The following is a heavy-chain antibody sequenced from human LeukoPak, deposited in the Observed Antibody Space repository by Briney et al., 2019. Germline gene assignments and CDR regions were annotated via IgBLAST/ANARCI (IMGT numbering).Heavy chain of an antibody. D-gene: IGHD3-22*01. J-gene: IGHJ4*02. CDR1: GDTFTGYY. V-gene: IGHV1-46*01. CDR2: MNPSGGST. CDR3: ARPNIYCYDSSGSIEGLDY. Sequence: ASVKVSCKASGDTFTGYYMHWVRQAPGQGLEWMGIMNPSGGSTSYAQKFQGRVTMTRDTSTSTVYMELSSLRSEDTAVYYCARPNIYCYDSSGSIEGLDYWGQGTLVTVSS.